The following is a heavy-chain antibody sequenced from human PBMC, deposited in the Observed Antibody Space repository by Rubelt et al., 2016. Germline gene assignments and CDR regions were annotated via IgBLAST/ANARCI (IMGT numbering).Heavy chain of an antibody. CDR2: IDHSGNT. CDR3: ARHDTGSFLFDF. CDR1: GGSFSGYS. V-gene: IGHV4-34*01. D-gene: IGHD1-26*01. J-gene: IGHJ4*02. Sequence: QVQLQQWGAGLVKPSETLSLTCAVYGGSFSGYSWTWIRQPPGKGLEWLGEIDHSGNTDYIPSLKSRVSISVDTSKKPISPKMGSVTAADTAVYYCARHDTGSFLFDFWGQGTPVTVSS.